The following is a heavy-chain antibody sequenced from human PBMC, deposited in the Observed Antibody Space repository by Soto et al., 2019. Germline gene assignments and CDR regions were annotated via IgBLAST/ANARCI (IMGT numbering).Heavy chain of an antibody. CDR1: GFTVSSNY. D-gene: IGHD1-1*01. CDR2: IYSGGST. J-gene: IGHJ6*02. CDR3: ARDRYKGDYYYYGMDV. Sequence: GGSLRLSCAASGFTVSSNYMSWVRQAPGKGLEWVSVIYSGGSTYYAYSVKGRFTISRHNSKNTLYLQMNSLRAEDTAVYYCARDRYKGDYYYYGMDVWGQGTTVTVSS. V-gene: IGHV3-66*01.